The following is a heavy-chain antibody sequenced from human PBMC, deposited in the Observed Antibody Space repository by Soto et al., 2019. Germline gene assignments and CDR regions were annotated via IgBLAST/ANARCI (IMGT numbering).Heavy chain of an antibody. CDR1: VDTVSGYIAA. D-gene: IGHD6-19*01. V-gene: IGHV6-1*01. CDR3: TRALRAVAGTGGTVHD. Sequence: PSQTLSGTFVLSVDTVSGYIAAWIYILPSPSRGLEWLGRTFYRSQWHNDYAASVRSRVTIIPDTSKNQFSLQLNSVTPEDTARYYCTRALRAVAGTGGTVHDWGKGTLFNVS. CDR2: TFYRSQWHN. J-gene: IGHJ4*02.